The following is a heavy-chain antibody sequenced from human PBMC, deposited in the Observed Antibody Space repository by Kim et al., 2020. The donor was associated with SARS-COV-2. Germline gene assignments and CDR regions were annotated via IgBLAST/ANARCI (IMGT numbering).Heavy chain of an antibody. CDR2: VHYSGST. D-gene: IGHD3-3*02. J-gene: IGHJ5*02. CDR3: AREVLECGLGS. V-gene: IGHV4-59*01. CDR1: GGSISIYY. Sequence: SETLSLTCTVSGGSISIYYWSWIRQPPGKGLEWIGYVHYSGSTNYNPSLKSRVTIALDTSKNQFSLRLSSVTAADTAVYYCAREVLECGLGSWGQGTLVTVSS.